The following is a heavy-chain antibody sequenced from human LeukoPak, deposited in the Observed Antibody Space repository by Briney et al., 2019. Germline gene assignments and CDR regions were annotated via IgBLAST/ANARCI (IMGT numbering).Heavy chain of an antibody. CDR1: GYTFTGYD. Sequence: ASVKVSCKASGYTFTGYDINWVRQATGQGLEWMGWMNPNSGNTGYAQKFQGRVTMTRNTSISTAYMELSSLRSDDTAVYYCARETRPIFGVALLSYGMDVWGQGTTVTVSS. CDR3: ARETRPIFGVALLSYGMDV. D-gene: IGHD3-3*01. V-gene: IGHV1-8*01. CDR2: MNPNSGNT. J-gene: IGHJ6*02.